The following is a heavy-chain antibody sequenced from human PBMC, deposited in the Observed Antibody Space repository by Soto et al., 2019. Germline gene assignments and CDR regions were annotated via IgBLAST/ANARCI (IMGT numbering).Heavy chain of an antibody. Sequence: SETLSLTCTVSGGSISSDYCNWIRQPPGKGLEWIGYVYYSGSTNYNPSIKSRVTISADTSKNQFSLKLSSVTAADTAVYYCARGRPFDSWGQGTLVTVSS. CDR3: ARGRPFDS. CDR2: VYYSGST. J-gene: IGHJ4*02. V-gene: IGHV4-59*01. CDR1: GGSISSDY.